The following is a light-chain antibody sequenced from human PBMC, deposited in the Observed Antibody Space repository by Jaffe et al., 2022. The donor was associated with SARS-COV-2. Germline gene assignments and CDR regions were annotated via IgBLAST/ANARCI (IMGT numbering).Light chain of an antibody. J-gene: IGKJ1*01. CDR3: QQYYSSPWA. V-gene: IGKV4-1*01. Sequence: DIVMTQSPDSLTVSLGERATINCKSSQSLLYSSDNKNYLAWFQQKPGQPPKLLVHWASTRESGVPDRFSGSGSGTDFTLTISSLQAEDVAVYYCQQYYSSPWAFGQGTKVEIK. CDR1: QSLLYSSDNKNY. CDR2: WAS.